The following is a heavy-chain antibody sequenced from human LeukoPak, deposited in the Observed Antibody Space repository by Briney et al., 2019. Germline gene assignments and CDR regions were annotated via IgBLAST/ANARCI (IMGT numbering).Heavy chain of an antibody. J-gene: IGHJ4*02. V-gene: IGHV4-34*01. Sequence: SETLSLTCAVYGGSFSGYYWSWIRQPPGKGLEWIGEINHSGSTNYNPSLKSRVTISVDTSKNQFSLKLSSVTAADTAVYYCARLRGRFGRVDYWGQGTLVTVSS. CDR2: INHSGST. CDR1: GGSFSGYY. CDR3: ARLRGRFGRVDY. D-gene: IGHD3-10*01.